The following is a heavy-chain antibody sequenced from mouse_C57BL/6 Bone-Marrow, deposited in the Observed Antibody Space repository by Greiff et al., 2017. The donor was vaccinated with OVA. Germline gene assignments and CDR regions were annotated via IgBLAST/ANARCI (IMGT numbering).Heavy chain of an antibody. CDR2: IGPETGGT. V-gene: IGHV1-15*01. CDR1: GYTFTDYE. J-gene: IGHJ3*01. D-gene: IGHD2-3*01. Sequence: QVQLQQSGAELVRPGASVTLSCKASGYTFTDYEMHWVKQTPVHGLEWIGAIGPETGGTAYNQKFKGKAILTADKSSSTAYMELRSLTSEDSAVYYCTIIYDGYPFAYWGQGTLVTVSA. CDR3: TIIYDGYPFAY.